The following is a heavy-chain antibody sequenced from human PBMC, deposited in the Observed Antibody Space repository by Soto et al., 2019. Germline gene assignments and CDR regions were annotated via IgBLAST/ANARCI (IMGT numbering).Heavy chain of an antibody. CDR3: ARSRYSTAELNY. V-gene: IGHV1-2*02. J-gene: IGHJ4*02. Sequence: QVQLVQSGAEVKKPGASVKVSCKASGYTFTGYYMHWVRQAPGQGLEWMGWINPNSGGTNYAQKFQGRVTMTRDTSNSTAYMELSRLRYDSTAVYYCARSRYSTAELNYWGQGTLVTVSS. CDR2: INPNSGGT. CDR1: GYTFTGYY. D-gene: IGHD1-1*01.